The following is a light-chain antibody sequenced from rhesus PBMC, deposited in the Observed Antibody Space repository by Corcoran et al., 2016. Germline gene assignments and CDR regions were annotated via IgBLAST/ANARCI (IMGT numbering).Light chain of an antibody. V-gene: IGKV1-25*01. J-gene: IGKJ1*01. CDR3: QQYNSLPPWT. CDR1: QGISSY. CDR2: YAT. Sequence: DIQMTQSPSSVSASVGDRVTITCRASQGISSYLAWYQQKPGKAPKLLIYYATTLQSGVPSRFSGSGSGTEFTLTISSLQPEDFATYYCQQYNSLPPWTCGQGTKVEIK.